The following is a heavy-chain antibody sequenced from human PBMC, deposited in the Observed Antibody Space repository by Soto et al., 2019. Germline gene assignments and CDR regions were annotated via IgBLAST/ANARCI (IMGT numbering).Heavy chain of an antibody. CDR2: ISGSGSST. CDR3: VRRHVSATGIDWFDP. Sequence: PGGSLRLSCAASGFAFSSYAMSWVRQAPGKGLEWVSAISGSGSSTYYADSVKGRFTISRDNSKNTLYLQMNSLRSEDTAVYYCVRRHVSATGIDWFDPWGQGTLVTVAS. V-gene: IGHV3-23*01. J-gene: IGHJ5*02. CDR1: GFAFSSYA. D-gene: IGHD6-13*01.